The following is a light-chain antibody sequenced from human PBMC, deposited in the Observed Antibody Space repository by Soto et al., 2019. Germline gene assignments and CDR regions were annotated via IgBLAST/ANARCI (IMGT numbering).Light chain of an antibody. J-gene: IGKJ2*01. CDR3: QQYESFSPYT. Sequence: DIQMTQSPSTLSAFVGDRVTITCRASQSVSSSLAWYQQKPGQAPKLLIYDASTLESGVPSRFSGSGYGTEFTLTINSLQPGDFATYYCQQYESFSPYTFGQGTRLEIK. V-gene: IGKV1-5*01. CDR1: QSVSSS. CDR2: DAS.